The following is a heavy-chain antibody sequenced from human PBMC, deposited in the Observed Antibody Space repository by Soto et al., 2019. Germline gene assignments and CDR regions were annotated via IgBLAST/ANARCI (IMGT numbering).Heavy chain of an antibody. J-gene: IGHJ6*02. Sequence: SETLSLTCAVYGVSFSGYYWSWIRQPPGKGLEWIGEINHSGSTNYNPSLKSRVTISVDTSKNQFSLKLSSVTAADTAVYYCARGRSRTVTTSGYYYYGMAVWGQGTTVT. V-gene: IGHV4-34*01. CDR3: ARGRSRTVTTSGYYYYGMAV. CDR2: INHSGST. D-gene: IGHD4-17*01. CDR1: GVSFSGYY.